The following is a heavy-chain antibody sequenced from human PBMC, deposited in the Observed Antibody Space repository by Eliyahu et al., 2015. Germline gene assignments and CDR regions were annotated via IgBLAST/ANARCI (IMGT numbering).Heavy chain of an antibody. J-gene: IGHJ5*02. CDR1: GASLRSGGYY. CDR3: AKAETMPVGWLDA. D-gene: IGHD2-2*01. CDR2: ISSLAMA. V-gene: IGHV4-31*03. Sequence: QVQLQESGPGLVKPSQTVSLTCTVSGASLRSGGYYWTWIRHHPAKGLEWIGHISSLAMATPTPSLKSRITISTDTSKNQFALNLSSVSAADTAVYYCAKAETMPVGWLDAWGQGTLVTVS.